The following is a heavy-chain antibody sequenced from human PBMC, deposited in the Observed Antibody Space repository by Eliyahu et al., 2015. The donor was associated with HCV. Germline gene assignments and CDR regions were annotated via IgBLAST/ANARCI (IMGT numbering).Heavy chain of an antibody. CDR2: IDYSGTT. CDR3: ARSPSDFDTKSRCYFDY. Sequence: QLQLQESGPGLEKPSETLSLICTVSGGSISXGSYYWGWVRQPPGKGLGWIGVIDYSGTTYYXPSIKSRVTISVDTSKNQFSLKLTSVTAADTAVYYCARSPSDFDTKSRCYFDYWGQGTLVTVSS. J-gene: IGHJ4*02. D-gene: IGHD3-9*01. V-gene: IGHV4-39*01. CDR1: GGSISXGSYY.